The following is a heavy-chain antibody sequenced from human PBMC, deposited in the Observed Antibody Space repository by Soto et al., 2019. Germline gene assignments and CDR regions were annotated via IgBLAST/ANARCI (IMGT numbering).Heavy chain of an antibody. D-gene: IGHD3-3*01. CDR2: ISYDGSNK. CDR1: GFTFSSYA. Sequence: GGSLRLSCAASGFTFSSYAMHWVRQAPGKGLEWVAVISYDGSNKYYADSVKGRFTISRDNSKNTLYLQMNSLRAEDTAVYYCARDDYDFWSGYYTGRVGYYYGMDVWGQGTTVTVSS. V-gene: IGHV3-30-3*01. J-gene: IGHJ6*02. CDR3: ARDDYDFWSGYYTGRVGYYYGMDV.